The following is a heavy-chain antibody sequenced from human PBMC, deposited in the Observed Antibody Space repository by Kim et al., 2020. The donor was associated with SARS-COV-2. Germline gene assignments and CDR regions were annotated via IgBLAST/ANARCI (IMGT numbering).Heavy chain of an antibody. CDR2: INHSGST. Sequence: SETLSLTCAVYGGSFSGYYWSWIRQPPGKGLEWIGEINHSGSTNYNPSLKSRVTISVDTSKNQFSLKLSSVTAADTAVYYCARDPAGHSRNIDYWGQGTL. V-gene: IGHV4-34*01. CDR1: GGSFSGYY. CDR3: ARDPAGHSRNIDY. J-gene: IGHJ4*02. D-gene: IGHD1-1*01.